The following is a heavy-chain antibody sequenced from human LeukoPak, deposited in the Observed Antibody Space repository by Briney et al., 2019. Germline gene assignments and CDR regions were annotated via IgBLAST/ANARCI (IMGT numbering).Heavy chain of an antibody. CDR1: GGSFSGYY. CDR2: INHSGST. Sequence: SETLSLTCAVYGGSFSGYYWSWIRQPPGKGLEWIGEINHSGSTNYNPSLKSRVTISVDTSKNQFSLKLSSVTAADTAVYYCARADYGDYVLDYWGQGTLVTVSS. CDR3: ARADYGDYVLDY. D-gene: IGHD4-17*01. J-gene: IGHJ4*02. V-gene: IGHV4-34*01.